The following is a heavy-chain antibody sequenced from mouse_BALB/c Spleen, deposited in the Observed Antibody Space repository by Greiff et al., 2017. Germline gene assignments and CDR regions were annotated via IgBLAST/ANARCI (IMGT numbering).Heavy chain of an antibody. V-gene: IGHV3-2*02. D-gene: IGHD2-1*01. CDR1: GYSITSDYA. CDR3: ARDGNYYFDY. CDR2: ISYSGST. Sequence: EVMLVESGPGLVKPSQSLSLTCTVTGYSITSDYAWNWIRQFPGNQLEWMGYISYSGSTSYNPSLKSRISITRDTSKNQFFLQLNSVTTEDTATYYCARDGNYYFDYWGQGTTLTVSS. J-gene: IGHJ2*01.